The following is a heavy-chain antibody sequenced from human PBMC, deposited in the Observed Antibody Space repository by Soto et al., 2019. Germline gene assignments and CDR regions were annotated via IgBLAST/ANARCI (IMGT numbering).Heavy chain of an antibody. CDR3: ARDIMGTNYYYYGMDV. CDR2: TIPIFGTA. Sequence: SVKVSCKASGGTFSSYAISWVRQAPGQGLEWMGGTIPIFGTANYAQKFQGRVTITADESTSTAYMELSSLRSEDTAVYYCARDIMGTNYYYYGMDVWGQGTTVTV. V-gene: IGHV1-69*13. J-gene: IGHJ6*02. D-gene: IGHD2-8*01. CDR1: GGTFSSYA.